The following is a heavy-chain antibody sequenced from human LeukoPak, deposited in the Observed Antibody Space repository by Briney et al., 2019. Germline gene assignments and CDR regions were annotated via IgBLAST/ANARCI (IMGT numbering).Heavy chain of an antibody. J-gene: IGHJ4*02. D-gene: IGHD3-10*01. CDR3: ARAKPKNMVRGLIMRRESRYYFDY. CDR1: GFTFSSYA. V-gene: IGHV3-23*01. CDR2: ISASGGST. Sequence: GGTLRLSCAASGFTFSSYAMNWVRQAPGKGLEWVSSISASGGSTYYADSVKGRFTISRDNSKNTLYLQMNSLRAEDTAVYYCARAKPKNMVRGLIMRRESRYYFDYWGQGTLVTVSS.